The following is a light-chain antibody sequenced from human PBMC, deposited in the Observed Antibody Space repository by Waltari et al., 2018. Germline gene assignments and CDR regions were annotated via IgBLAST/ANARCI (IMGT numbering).Light chain of an antibody. CDR3: QQYGSSPWT. J-gene: IGKJ1*01. CDR1: QSVTSNY. V-gene: IGKV3-20*01. CDR2: GAS. Sequence: EIVLTQSPGTQSLSPGETATLSCRASQSVTSNYLAWYQQKPGQAPRLLISGASSRATGIPDRFSGSGSGTDFTLTISRLETEDFAVYHCQQYGSSPWTFGQGTKVEIK.